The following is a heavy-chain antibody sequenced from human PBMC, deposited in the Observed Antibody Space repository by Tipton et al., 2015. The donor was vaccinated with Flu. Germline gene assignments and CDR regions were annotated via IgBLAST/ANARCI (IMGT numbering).Heavy chain of an antibody. V-gene: IGHV3-30*04. CDR2: ISYDGSNK. CDR1: GFTFSSYA. J-gene: IGHJ4*02. Sequence: QVQLVQSGGGVVQPGRSLRLSCAASGFTFSSYAMHWVRQAPGKGLEWVAVISYDGSNKYYADSVKGRFTISRDNSKNTLYLQMNSLRAEDTAVYYCARGGQPLLLDYWGQGMLVTVSS. CDR3: ARGGQPLLLDY. D-gene: IGHD2-15*01.